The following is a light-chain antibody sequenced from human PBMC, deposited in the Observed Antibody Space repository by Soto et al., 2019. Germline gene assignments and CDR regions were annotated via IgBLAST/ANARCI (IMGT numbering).Light chain of an antibody. CDR2: DAS. CDR3: QHYDNLPPRLS. J-gene: IGKJ4*01. Sequence: QMTQSPSSLSASVGDRVTITCQASQDISTSLNWYQQKPGKAPNLLIYDASNLETGVPSRFSGSASGTDCILTINNLQPEDSATYYCQHYDNLPPRLSFGGGTQVEI. CDR1: QDISTS. V-gene: IGKV1-33*01.